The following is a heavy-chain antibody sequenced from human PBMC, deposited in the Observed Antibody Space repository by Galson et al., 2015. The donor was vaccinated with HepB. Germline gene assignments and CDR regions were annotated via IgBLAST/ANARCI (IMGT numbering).Heavy chain of an antibody. V-gene: IGHV3-7*01. D-gene: IGHD1-26*01. CDR3: ARDYDPGARPKWYFDL. J-gene: IGHJ2*01. CDR1: GFTFSSYW. Sequence: LRLSCATSGFTFSSYWTSWVRQAPGKGLEWVANINQDGGEKYYVDSVKGRFTISRDNAKNSLYVQMNSLRAEDTAVYYCARDYDPGARPKWYFDLWGRGTLVTVSS. CDR2: INQDGGEK.